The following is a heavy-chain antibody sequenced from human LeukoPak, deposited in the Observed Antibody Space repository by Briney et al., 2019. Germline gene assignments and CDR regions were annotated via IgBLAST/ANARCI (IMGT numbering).Heavy chain of an antibody. Sequence: PPGGSLRLSCAASGFSFSGSAIHWVRQASGKGLEWVGRIRSKVNSYATAYAASVKGRFTISRDDSKNTAYLQMNSLKTEDTVVYYCTGYDFGDYASAYWGQGTLVTVSS. CDR2: IRSKVNSYAT. CDR1: GFSFSGSA. CDR3: TGYDFGDYASAY. D-gene: IGHD4-17*01. J-gene: IGHJ4*02. V-gene: IGHV3-73*01.